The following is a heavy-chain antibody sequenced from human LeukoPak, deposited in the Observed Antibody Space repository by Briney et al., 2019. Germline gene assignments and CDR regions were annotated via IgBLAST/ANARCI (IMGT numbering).Heavy chain of an antibody. CDR3: ARDLYSSSWYDY. V-gene: IGHV4-59*01. D-gene: IGHD6-13*01. CDR2: IYYSGST. CDR1: GGSISSYY. J-gene: IGHJ4*02. Sequence: SETLSLTCTVSGGSISSYYWSWIRQPPGKGLEWIGYIYYSGSTNYNPSLKSRVTISVDTSKNQFSLKLSSVTAADTAAYYCARDLYSSSWYDYWGQGTLVTVSS.